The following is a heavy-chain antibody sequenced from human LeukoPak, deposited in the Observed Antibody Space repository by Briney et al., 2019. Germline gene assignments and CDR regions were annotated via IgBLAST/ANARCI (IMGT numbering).Heavy chain of an antibody. CDR2: IIPIFGTA. CDR3: ARGDIVVVRAGFGFGWFDP. J-gene: IGHJ5*02. V-gene: IGHV1-69*05. CDR1: GGTFSSYA. Sequence: ASVKVSCKASGGTFSSYAISWVRQAPGQGLEWMGGIIPIFGTANYAQKFQGRVTITTDESTSTAYMELSSLRSEDTAVYYCARGDIVVVRAGFGFGWFDPWGQGTLVSVSS. D-gene: IGHD2-2*01.